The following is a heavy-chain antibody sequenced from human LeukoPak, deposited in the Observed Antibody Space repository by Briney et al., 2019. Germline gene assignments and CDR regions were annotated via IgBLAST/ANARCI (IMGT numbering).Heavy chain of an antibody. D-gene: IGHD6-13*01. CDR1: GYTFTSYA. V-gene: IGHV1-2*04. CDR3: ARGSSSWSGFDY. J-gene: IGHJ4*02. CDR2: INPNSGGT. Sequence: ASVKVSCKASGYTFTSYAMHWVRQAPGQGLEWMGWINPNSGGTNYAQKFQGWVTMTRDTSISTAYMELSRLRSDDTAVYYCARGSSSWSGFDYWGQGTLVTVSS.